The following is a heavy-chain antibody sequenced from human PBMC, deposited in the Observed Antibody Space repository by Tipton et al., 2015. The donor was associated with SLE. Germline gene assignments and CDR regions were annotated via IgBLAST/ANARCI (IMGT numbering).Heavy chain of an antibody. Sequence: LRLSCTVSGGSISSGGHYWNWIRQHPGKGLEWIGYIYYSGSTYYNPSLKSRVTISVDTSKNQFSLKLSSVTAADTAVYYCARAYCSGGSCYWGADGTDVWGQGTTVTVSS. CDR2: IYYSGST. CDR1: GGSISSGGHY. D-gene: IGHD2-15*01. V-gene: IGHV4-31*03. CDR3: ARAYCSGGSCYWGADGTDV. J-gene: IGHJ6*02.